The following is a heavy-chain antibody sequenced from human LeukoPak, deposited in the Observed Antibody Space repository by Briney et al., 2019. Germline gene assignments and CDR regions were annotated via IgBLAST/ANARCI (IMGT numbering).Heavy chain of an antibody. D-gene: IGHD6-13*01. V-gene: IGHV3-23*01. CDR2: ISGSGVTT. CDR3: AKDRSSSWYEGPFNGMDV. CDR1: GFTFTSYA. J-gene: IGHJ6*02. Sequence: GGSLRLSCGASGFTFTSYAMSWVRQAPGKGLEWVSAISGSGVTTYYADSVRGRFTISRDNGKNSLYLQMNSLRAEDTAVYYCAKDRSSSWYEGPFNGMDVWGQGTTVTVSS.